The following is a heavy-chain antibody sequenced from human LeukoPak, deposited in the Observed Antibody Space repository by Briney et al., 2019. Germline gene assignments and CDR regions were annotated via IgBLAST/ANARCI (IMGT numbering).Heavy chain of an antibody. D-gene: IGHD3-22*01. CDR3: AKIGLYDSSGYYYRPIGAFDS. CDR2: IRYDGSNK. J-gene: IGHJ3*02. CDR1: GFTFSSYG. V-gene: IGHV3-30*02. Sequence: GGSLRLSCAASGFTFSSYGMHWVRQAPGKGLEWVAFIRYDGSNKYYADSVKGRFTISRDNSKNTLYLQMNSLRAEDTAVYYCAKIGLYDSSGYYYRPIGAFDSWGQGTMVSV.